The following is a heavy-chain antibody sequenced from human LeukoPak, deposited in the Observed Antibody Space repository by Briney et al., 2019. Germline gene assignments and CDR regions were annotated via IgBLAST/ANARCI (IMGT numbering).Heavy chain of an antibody. CDR1: GGSISSSSYY. D-gene: IGHD3-22*01. Sequence: SETLSLTCTVSGGSISSSSYYWGWIRQPPGKGLEWIGSIYYSGSTYYNPSLKSRVTISVDTSKNQSSLKLSSVTAADTAVYYCARQLGSPYYYDRDAFDIWGQGTMVTVSS. J-gene: IGHJ3*02. V-gene: IGHV4-39*01. CDR2: IYYSGST. CDR3: ARQLGSPYYYDRDAFDI.